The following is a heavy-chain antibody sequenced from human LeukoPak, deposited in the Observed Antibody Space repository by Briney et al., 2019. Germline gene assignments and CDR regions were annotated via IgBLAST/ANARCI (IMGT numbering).Heavy chain of an antibody. J-gene: IGHJ4*02. CDR3: ASYPRYSSSPPFDY. D-gene: IGHD6-19*01. V-gene: IGHV1-2*02. Sequence: ASVKVSCEASGYTFTGQDMHWVRQAPGQGLEWMGWINHNSGDTNYAQNVQGRVTMTRETTISTAYMELSRLTSDDTAVYYCASYPRYSSSPPFDYWGQGTLVTVSS. CDR2: INHNSGDT. CDR1: GYTFTGQD.